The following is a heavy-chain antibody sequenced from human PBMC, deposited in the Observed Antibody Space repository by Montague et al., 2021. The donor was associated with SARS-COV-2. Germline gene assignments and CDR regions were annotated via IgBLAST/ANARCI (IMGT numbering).Heavy chain of an antibody. CDR1: GASINGHH. D-gene: IGHD3-16*01. V-gene: IGHV4-59*11. J-gene: IGHJ4*02. CDR3: ARDLGDRDVGFDF. CDR2: MKSSGST. Sequence: SETLSLTCTVSGASINGHHWSWIRQPPGKGLEWIGYMKSSGSTNYKPSLKSRVTISVDTSKKLFSLKMISVTAADTAVYYCARDLGDRDVGFDFWGQETLVTVSA.